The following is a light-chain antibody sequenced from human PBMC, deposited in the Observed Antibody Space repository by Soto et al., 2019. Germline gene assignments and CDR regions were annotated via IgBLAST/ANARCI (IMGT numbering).Light chain of an antibody. CDR2: AAS. Sequence: IVLTQFPGPLSLSPGERGTLYYRAGQSVSSSYLAWYQQKPGQAPRLLIYAASSRPTGVPDRFSGAESGTDFTFSISRMEPEDFAVYYCQVYGSSVTFGQGTKVDI. CDR1: QSVSSSY. CDR3: QVYGSSVT. V-gene: IGKV3-20*01. J-gene: IGKJ1*01.